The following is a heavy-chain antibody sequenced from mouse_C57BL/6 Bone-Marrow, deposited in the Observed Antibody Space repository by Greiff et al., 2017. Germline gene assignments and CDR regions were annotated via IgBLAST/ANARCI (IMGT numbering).Heavy chain of an antibody. V-gene: IGHV1-64*01. CDR1: GYTFTSYW. D-gene: IGHD2-4*01. CDR3: ARLADYPWFAY. CDR2: IHPNSGST. Sequence: QVQLQQPGAELVKPGASVKLSCKASGYTFTSYWMHWVKQRPGQGLEWIGMIHPNSGSTNYNEKFKSKATLTVDKSSSTAYMQLSSLTSEDSAVYYCARLADYPWFAYWGQGTLVTVSA. J-gene: IGHJ3*01.